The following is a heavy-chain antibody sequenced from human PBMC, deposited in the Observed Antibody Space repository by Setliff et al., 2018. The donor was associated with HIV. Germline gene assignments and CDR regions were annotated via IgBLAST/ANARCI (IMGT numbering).Heavy chain of an antibody. Sequence: SVKVSCKASGGTFSSYAISWVRQAPGQGLEWMGGIIPIFGTANYAQKFQGRVTITADESTSTAYMELSSLRSEDTAVYYCETDDYYGSGTHWRGVPWGQGTLVTVSS. CDR2: IIPIFGTA. D-gene: IGHD3-10*01. CDR3: ETDDYYGSGTHWRGVP. J-gene: IGHJ5*02. CDR1: GGTFSSYA. V-gene: IGHV1-69*13.